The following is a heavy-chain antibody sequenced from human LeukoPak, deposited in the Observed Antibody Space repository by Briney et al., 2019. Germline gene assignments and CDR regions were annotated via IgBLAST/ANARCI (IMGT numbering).Heavy chain of an antibody. D-gene: IGHD5-18*01. CDR1: GYTFTGYY. J-gene: IGHJ5*02. CDR3: ARVGLRRPYSYGHDWFDP. Sequence: ASVKVSCKASGYTFTGYYMHWVRQAPGQGLEWMGWINPNSGGTNYAQKFQGRVTMTRDTSISTAYMELSRLRSDDTAVYYCARVGLRRPYSYGHDWFDPWGQGTLVTVSS. CDR2: INPNSGGT. V-gene: IGHV1-2*02.